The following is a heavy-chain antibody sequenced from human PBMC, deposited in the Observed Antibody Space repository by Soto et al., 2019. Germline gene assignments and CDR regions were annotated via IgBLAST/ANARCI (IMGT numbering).Heavy chain of an antibody. CDR2: IGPGGDNT. CDR1: GFPFSIYD. J-gene: IGHJ5*02. CDR3: TQGAWLDR. Sequence: VGSLRLSCAASGFPFSIYDMAWARQAPGKGLEWVSSIGPGGDNTHYADSVQGRFTISRDNSKNTLYLQLNSLRGEDTAAYYCTQGAWLDRWGQGTLVTVSS. V-gene: IGHV3-23*01.